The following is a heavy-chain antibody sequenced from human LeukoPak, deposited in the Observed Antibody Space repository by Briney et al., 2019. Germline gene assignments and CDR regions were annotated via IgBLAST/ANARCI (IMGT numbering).Heavy chain of an antibody. V-gene: IGHV3-66*02. CDR3: ARVGRYCSSTSCYYYYYMDV. D-gene: IGHD2-2*01. CDR2: IYSGGST. Sequence: GGSLRLSCAASGFTVSSNYMTWVRQAPGKGLDWVSVIYSGGSTYYADSVKGRFTLSRDNSMNTLYLQMNSLRPEGTAVYYCARVGRYCSSTSCYYYYYMDVWGKGTTVTVSS. CDR1: GFTVSSNY. J-gene: IGHJ6*03.